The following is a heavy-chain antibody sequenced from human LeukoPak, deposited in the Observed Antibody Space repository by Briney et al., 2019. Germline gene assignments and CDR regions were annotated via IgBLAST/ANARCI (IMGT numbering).Heavy chain of an antibody. CDR2: INPSGGST. CDR3: AREHYDILTGYSRYPGFVDP. V-gene: IGHV1-46*01. D-gene: IGHD3-9*01. Sequence: ASVKVSCKASGYTFTSYYMHWVRQAPGQGLEWMGIINPSGGSTSYAQKFQGRVTMTRDTSTSTVYMELGSLRSEDTAVYYCAREHYDILTGYSRYPGFVDPWGQGTLVTVSS. CDR1: GYTFTSYY. J-gene: IGHJ5*02.